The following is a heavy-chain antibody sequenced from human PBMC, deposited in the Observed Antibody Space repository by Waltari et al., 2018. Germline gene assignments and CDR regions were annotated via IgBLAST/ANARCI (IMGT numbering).Heavy chain of an antibody. Sequence: QVQLVQSGAEVKKPGASVKVSCKASGYTFTSYDLNWVRQATGQGLEWMGWMNPNSGNTGYAQKFQGRVTITRNTSISTAYMELSSLRSEDTAVYYCARGVLLWFGETTYYFDYWGQGTLVTVSS. CDR2: MNPNSGNT. CDR1: GYTFTSYD. V-gene: IGHV1-8*03. CDR3: ARGVLLWFGETTYYFDY. D-gene: IGHD3-10*01. J-gene: IGHJ4*02.